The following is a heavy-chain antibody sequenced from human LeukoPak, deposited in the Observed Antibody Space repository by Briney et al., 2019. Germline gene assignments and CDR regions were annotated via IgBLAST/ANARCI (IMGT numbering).Heavy chain of an antibody. Sequence: PGGSLRPCCAAAGSTFSSYVMCWVRQAPGKGVEWGSVISCGGDTTYYAASVKGRFTISRANSKNTLYLQVSSLSAEDTAVFYCAKISGIDSYNYFDSWGQGTLVTVSS. CDR3: AKISGIDSYNYFDS. CDR2: ISCGGDTT. V-gene: IGHV3-23*01. D-gene: IGHD5-24*01. CDR1: GSTFSSYV. J-gene: IGHJ4*02.